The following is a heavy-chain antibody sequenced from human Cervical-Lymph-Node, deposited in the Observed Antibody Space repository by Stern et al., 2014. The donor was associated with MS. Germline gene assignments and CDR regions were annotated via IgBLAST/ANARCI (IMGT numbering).Heavy chain of an antibody. CDR2: ILPAVGTP. Sequence: VQLVESGAEVQKPGSSVKVSCKASGDTSNTDAIHWVRQAPGHGLEWMGGILPAVGTPVYSQRCKCRVSIAADESTATDYMDLSSLRSDDTAVYYCARGASSAAWYKHAVDVWGQGTTVTVSS. CDR3: ARGASSAAWYKHAVDV. J-gene: IGHJ6*02. V-gene: IGHV1-69*01. D-gene: IGHD1-14*01. CDR1: GDTSNTDA.